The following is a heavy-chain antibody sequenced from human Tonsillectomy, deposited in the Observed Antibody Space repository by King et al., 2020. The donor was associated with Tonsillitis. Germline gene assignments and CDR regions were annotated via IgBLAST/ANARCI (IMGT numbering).Heavy chain of an antibody. J-gene: IGHJ4*02. CDR2: ISGSGGST. Sequence: VQLVESGGGLVQPGGSLRLSCAASGFTFRSYAMSWVRQAPGKGLEWVSAISGSGGSTYYADPVKGRFTISRDNSKNTLYLQMNSLRAEDTAVYYCAKYSFGVVITSEYFDYWGQGTLVTVSS. V-gene: IGHV3-23*04. D-gene: IGHD3-3*01. CDR1: GFTFRSYA. CDR3: AKYSFGVVITSEYFDY.